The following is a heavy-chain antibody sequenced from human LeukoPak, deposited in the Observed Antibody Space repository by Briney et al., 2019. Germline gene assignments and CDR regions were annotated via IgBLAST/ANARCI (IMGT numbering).Heavy chain of an antibody. Sequence: PSETLSLTCTVSGDSVSTTSFYWGWIRQPPGKGLEWIGYIYTSGSTNYNPSLKSRVTISVDTSKNQFSLKLSSVTAADTAVYYCARGNRRDGYNLEYWGQGTLVTVSS. CDR2: IYTSGST. J-gene: IGHJ4*02. CDR3: ARGNRRDGYNLEY. CDR1: GDSVSTTSFY. V-gene: IGHV4-61*05. D-gene: IGHD5-24*01.